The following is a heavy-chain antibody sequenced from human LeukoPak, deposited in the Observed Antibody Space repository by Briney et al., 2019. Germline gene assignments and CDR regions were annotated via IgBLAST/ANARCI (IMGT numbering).Heavy chain of an antibody. V-gene: IGHV4-39*07. J-gene: IGHJ4*02. CDR2: IYYSGST. D-gene: IGHD2-2*01. CDR3: ARVYQLLWGDFDY. CDR1: GGSISNSNSY. Sequence: SETLSLTCTVSGGSISNSNSYWGWIRQSPGKGLEWIANIYYSGSTYYNPSLKSRLTISVDTSKNQFSLKLSSVTAADTAVYYCARVYQLLWGDFDYWGQGTLVTVSS.